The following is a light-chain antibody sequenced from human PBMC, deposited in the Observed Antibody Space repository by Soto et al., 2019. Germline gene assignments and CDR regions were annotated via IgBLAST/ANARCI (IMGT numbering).Light chain of an antibody. CDR2: GAS. CDR1: QSVSKY. V-gene: IGKV3-20*01. J-gene: IGKJ1*01. Sequence: EIVLTQSPGTLALSPGEGATLSCRASQSVSKYLAWYQQKPGQAPRLLIYGASSRATGIPDSFSGSGSGTDFTLTISRPEPEDFAVYYCQQYGGSTQTFGQGTKV. CDR3: QQYGGSTQT.